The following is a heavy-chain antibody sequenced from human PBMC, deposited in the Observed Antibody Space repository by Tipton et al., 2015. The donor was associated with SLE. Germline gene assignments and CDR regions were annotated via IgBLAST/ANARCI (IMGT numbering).Heavy chain of an antibody. CDR1: GFTFDNYA. CDR2: ISYDGSNK. J-gene: IGHJ6*04. D-gene: IGHD5-12*01. Sequence: SLRLSCAASGFTFDNYAMHWVRQAPGKGLEWVAVISYDGSNKYYADSVKGRFTISRDNSKNTLYLQMNSLRAEDTAVYYCARSLLSGYDSYGMDVWGEGTTVTVSS. V-gene: IGHV3-30*04. CDR3: ARSLLSGYDSYGMDV.